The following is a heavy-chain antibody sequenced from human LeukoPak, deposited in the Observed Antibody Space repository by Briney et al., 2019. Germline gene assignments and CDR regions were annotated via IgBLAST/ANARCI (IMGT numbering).Heavy chain of an antibody. Sequence: SVKVSCKASGFTFTSSAMEWERQARGQRLERIGWIVVGSGNTNYAQKFQVRVTITRDMSTSTAYMELSIQRPEDPAASYCDADVQSGYYFDYWGQGTLVTVSS. CDR2: IVVGSGNT. CDR1: GFTFTSSA. D-gene: IGHD3-10*01. J-gene: IGHJ4*02. CDR3: DADVQSGYYFDY. V-gene: IGHV1-58*02.